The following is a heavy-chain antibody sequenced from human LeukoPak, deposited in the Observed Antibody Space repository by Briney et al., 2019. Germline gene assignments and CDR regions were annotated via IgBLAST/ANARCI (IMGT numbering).Heavy chain of an antibody. V-gene: IGHV4-34*01. CDR1: VGPFSGYY. J-gene: IGHJ6*03. CDR3: ARRAEYSSPFYYYYYMDV. Sequence: SETLSLTCAVYVGPFSGYYWSWIRQPPGKGLEWIGEINYSGSTNYNPSLKSRVTISVDTSKNQFSLKLSSVTAADTAVYYCARRAEYSSPFYYYYYMDVWGKGTTVTVSS. CDR2: INYSGST. D-gene: IGHD6-6*01.